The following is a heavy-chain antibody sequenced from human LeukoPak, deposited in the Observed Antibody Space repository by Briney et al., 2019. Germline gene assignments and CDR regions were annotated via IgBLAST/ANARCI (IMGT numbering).Heavy chain of an antibody. Sequence: PSETLSLTCTVSGYSISSGYYWGWIRQPPGKGLEWIGSIYHSGSTYYNPSLKSRVTISVDTSKNQFSLKLSSVTAADTAVYYCARVKYDSSGGNWFDPWGQGTLVTVSS. J-gene: IGHJ5*02. CDR2: IYHSGST. V-gene: IGHV4-38-2*02. CDR1: GYSISSGYY. D-gene: IGHD3-22*01. CDR3: ARVKYDSSGGNWFDP.